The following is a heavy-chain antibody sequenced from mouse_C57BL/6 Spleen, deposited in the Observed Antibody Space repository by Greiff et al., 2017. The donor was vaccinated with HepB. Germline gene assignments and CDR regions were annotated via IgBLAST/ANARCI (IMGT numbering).Heavy chain of an antibody. Sequence: VQLQQPGAELVMPGASVKLSCKASGYTFTSYWMHWVKQRPGQGLEWIGEIDPSDSYTNYNQKFKGKSTLTVDNSSSTAYMQLSSLTSEGSAVYYCARWDGYADYWGQGTTLTVSS. CDR3: ARWDGYADY. J-gene: IGHJ2*01. D-gene: IGHD2-2*01. V-gene: IGHV1-69*01. CDR2: IDPSDSYT. CDR1: GYTFTSYW.